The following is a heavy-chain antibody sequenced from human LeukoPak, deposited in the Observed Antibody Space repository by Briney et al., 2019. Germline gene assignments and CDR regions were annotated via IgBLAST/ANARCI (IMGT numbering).Heavy chain of an antibody. CDR2: ISSSSSTI. V-gene: IGHV3-48*01. CDR3: AGASLYSGSQNFDY. J-gene: IGHJ4*02. Sequence: PGGSLRLSCAASGFTFSSYRMNWVRQAPGKGLEWVSYISSSSSTIYYADSVKGRFTISRDNAKSSLYLQMNSLRAEDTAVYYCAGASLYSGSQNFDYWGQGTLVTVSS. CDR1: GFTFSSYR. D-gene: IGHD1-26*01.